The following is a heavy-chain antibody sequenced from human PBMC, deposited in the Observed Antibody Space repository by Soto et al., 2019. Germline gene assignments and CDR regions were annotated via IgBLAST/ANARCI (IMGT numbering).Heavy chain of an antibody. CDR1: GFTFSTYG. Sequence: DVQLLESGGGLVQPGESLRLSCAAYGFTFSTYGMSWVRQAPGKGLEWVSAISGSDDRTYYADSVKGRFIVSRDNSKNTLSLQLNSLRVEDTAIYYCALTRPLYSSSETGMFYDYWGQGTLVTVSS. CDR2: ISGSDDRT. V-gene: IGHV3-23*01. J-gene: IGHJ4*02. D-gene: IGHD6-13*01. CDR3: ALTRPLYSSSETGMFYDY.